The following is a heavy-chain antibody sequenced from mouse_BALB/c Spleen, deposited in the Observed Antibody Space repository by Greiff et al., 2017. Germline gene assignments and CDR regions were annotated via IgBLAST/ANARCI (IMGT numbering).Heavy chain of an antibody. CDR1: GYSFTSYW. V-gene: IGHV1-5*01. D-gene: IGHD2-4*01. CDR2: IYPGNSDT. Sequence: VQLQQSGTVLARPGASVKMSCKASGYSFTSYWMHWVKQRPGQGLEWIGAIYPGNSDTSYNQKFKGKAKLTAVTSASTAYMELSSLTSEDTAVYYCARIYYDYVDYWGQGTTLTVSS. J-gene: IGHJ2*01. CDR3: ARIYYDYVDY.